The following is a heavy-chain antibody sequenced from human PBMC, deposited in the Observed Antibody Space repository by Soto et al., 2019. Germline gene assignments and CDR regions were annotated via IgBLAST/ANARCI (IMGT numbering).Heavy chain of an antibody. D-gene: IGHD3-16*02. CDR3: ARDRAFGGVIVHYYYYGMDV. CDR2: IWYDGSNK. V-gene: IGHV3-33*01. CDR1: CFTFSSYG. J-gene: IGHJ6*02. Sequence: PGGSLRLSCATSCFTFSSYGMHWVRQAPGKGLEWVAVIWYDGSNKYYADSVKGRFTISRDNSKNTLYLQMNSLRAEDTAVYYCARDRAFGGVIVHYYYYGMDVWGQGT.